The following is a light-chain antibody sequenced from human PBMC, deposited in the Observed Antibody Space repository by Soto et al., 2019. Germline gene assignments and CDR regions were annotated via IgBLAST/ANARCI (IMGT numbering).Light chain of an antibody. CDR3: QQYHTYPLS. V-gene: IGKV1D-16*01. CDR2: AAS. Sequence: DIQMTQSPSSLSASVGDRVSITCRASQGISSWVAWYQQKPGQGPKSLIFAASSLQSGVSSRFSASGSGTDFTLTINSLQPEDSATYYCQQYHTYPLSFGGGTKVEIK. CDR1: QGISSW. J-gene: IGKJ4*01.